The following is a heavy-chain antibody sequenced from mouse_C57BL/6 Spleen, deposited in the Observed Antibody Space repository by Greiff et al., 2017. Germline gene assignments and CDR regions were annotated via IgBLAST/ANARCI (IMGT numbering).Heavy chain of an antibody. CDR1: GFNIKDYY. J-gene: IGHJ2*01. CDR3: ARGGFDY. CDR2: IDPEDGET. V-gene: IGHV14-2*01. Sequence: VQLQQSGAELVKPGASVTLSCTASGFNIKDYYMHWVKQRTEKGLEWIGRIDPEDGETKYAPKFQGKATITADTSSNTAYLPISSLSAEDTSVYYFARGGFDYWGQGTTLTVSS.